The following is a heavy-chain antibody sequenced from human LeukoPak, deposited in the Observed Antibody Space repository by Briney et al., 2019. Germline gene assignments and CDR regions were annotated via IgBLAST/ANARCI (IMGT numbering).Heavy chain of an antibody. D-gene: IGHD2-15*01. J-gene: IGHJ6*03. CDR2: IYYSGST. V-gene: IGHV4-59*01. Sequence: AETLSLTCAVYGGSFSGYYWSWIRQPPGKGLEWIGYIYYSGSTNYNPSLKRRVTISVDTSKNQFSLKLSSVTAADTAVYYCARSVEGYCRGGSCYYYSYYMDVWGKGTTVTVSS. CDR3: ARSVEGYCRGGSCYYYSYYMDV. CDR1: GGSFSGYY.